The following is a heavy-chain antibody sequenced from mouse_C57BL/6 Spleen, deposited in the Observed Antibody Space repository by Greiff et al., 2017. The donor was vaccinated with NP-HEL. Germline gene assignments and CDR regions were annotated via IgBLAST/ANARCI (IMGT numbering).Heavy chain of an antibody. D-gene: IGHD2-4*01. Sequence: EVKLMESGGDLVKPGGSLKLSCAASGFTFSSYGMSWVRPTPDKRLEWVATISSGGSYTYYPDSVKGRFTISRDNAKNTLYLQMSSLKSEDTAMYYCARGYYDYDRFAYWGQGTLVTVSA. J-gene: IGHJ3*01. CDR1: GFTFSSYG. CDR3: ARGYYDYDRFAY. CDR2: ISSGGSYT. V-gene: IGHV5-6*01.